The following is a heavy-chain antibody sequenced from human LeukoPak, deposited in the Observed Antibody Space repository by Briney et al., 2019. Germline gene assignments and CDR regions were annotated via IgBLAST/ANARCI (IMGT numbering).Heavy chain of an antibody. CDR3: AKRGVVIRVILVGFHKEAYYFDS. CDR2: ISDSGGST. D-gene: IGHD3-22*01. J-gene: IGHJ4*02. V-gene: IGHV3-23*01. Sequence: GGSLRLSCAVSGITLSNYGMSWVRQAPGKGLEWVAGISDSGGSTKYADSVKGRFTISRDNPKNTLYLQMNSLRAEDTAVYFCAKRGVVIRVILVGFHKEAYYFDSWGQGALVTVSS. CDR1: GITLSNYG.